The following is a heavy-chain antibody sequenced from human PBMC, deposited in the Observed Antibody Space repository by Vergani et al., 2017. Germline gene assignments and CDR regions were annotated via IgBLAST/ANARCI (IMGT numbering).Heavy chain of an antibody. D-gene: IGHD3-9*01. CDR1: GFTFSSYW. CDR3: ARAVSTIWDYYYYGMDV. CDR2: IKQDGSEK. J-gene: IGHJ6*02. V-gene: IGHV3-7*01. Sequence: EVQLVESGGGLVQPGGSLRLSCAASGFTFSSYWMSWVRQAPGKGLEWVANIKQDGSEKYYVDSVKGRFTISRDNAKNSLYLQMNSLRAEDTAVYYCARAVSTIWDYYYYGMDVWGQGTTVTVSS.